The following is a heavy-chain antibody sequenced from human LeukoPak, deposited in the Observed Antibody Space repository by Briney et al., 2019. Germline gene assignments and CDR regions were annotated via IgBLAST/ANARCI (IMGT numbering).Heavy chain of an antibody. D-gene: IGHD3-10*01. Sequence: GGSLRLSCAASGFTFSSYSMNWIRQAPGKGLEWVSSISSSSSYIYYADSVKGRFTISRDNAKNSLYLQMNSLRAEDTAVYYCRGDPGSYWFDPWGQGTLVTVSS. CDR3: RGDPGSYWFDP. V-gene: IGHV3-21*01. CDR1: GFTFSSYS. J-gene: IGHJ5*02. CDR2: ISSSSSYI.